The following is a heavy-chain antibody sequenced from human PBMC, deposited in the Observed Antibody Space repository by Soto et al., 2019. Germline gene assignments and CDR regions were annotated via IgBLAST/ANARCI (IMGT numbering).Heavy chain of an antibody. Sequence: ASVKVSCKASGYTFTSYDINWVRQATGQGLEWMGWMNPNSGNTGYAQKFQGRVTMTRNTSISTAYMELSSLRSDDTAVYYCARDRSGATARDFDYWGQGTLVTVSS. CDR2: MNPNSGNT. D-gene: IGHD1-26*01. CDR1: GYTFTSYD. CDR3: ARDRSGATARDFDY. J-gene: IGHJ4*02. V-gene: IGHV1-8*01.